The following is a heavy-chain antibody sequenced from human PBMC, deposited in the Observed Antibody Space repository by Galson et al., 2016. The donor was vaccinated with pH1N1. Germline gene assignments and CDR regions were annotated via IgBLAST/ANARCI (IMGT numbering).Heavy chain of an antibody. CDR1: GYTFTNYW. CDR3: GRHAVLWTPDY. D-gene: IGHD3/OR15-3a*01. V-gene: IGHV5-10-1*01. CDR2: IDPRDSHA. J-gene: IGHJ4*02. Sequence: QSGAEVKKPGESLKISCKASGYTFTNYWISWVRQMPGKGLEWMGRIDPRDSHASYSPSFQGHVSISSDKSTDTASLQWSSLKASDTAMYYCGRHAVLWTPDYWGQGTLVTVSS.